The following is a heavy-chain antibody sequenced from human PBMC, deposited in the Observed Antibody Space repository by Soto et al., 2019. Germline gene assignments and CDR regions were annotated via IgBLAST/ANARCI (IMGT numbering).Heavy chain of an antibody. J-gene: IGHJ5*02. CDR3: ARDGYCSSTSCYYGTVDP. V-gene: IGHV3-33*01. Sequence: QVQLVESGGGVVQPGRSLRLSCAASGFTFSSYGMHWVRQAPGKGLEWVAVIWYDGSNKYYADSVKGRFTISRDNSKNTLYLQMNSRRAEDTAVYYCARDGYCSSTSCYYGTVDPWGQGTLVTVSS. CDR2: IWYDGSNK. CDR1: GFTFSSYG. D-gene: IGHD2-2*03.